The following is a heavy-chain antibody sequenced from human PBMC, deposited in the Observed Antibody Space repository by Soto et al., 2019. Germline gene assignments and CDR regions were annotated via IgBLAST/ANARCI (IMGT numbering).Heavy chain of an antibody. CDR3: AGVGRTTGTMSWWFYP. CDR1: GDTFDDYT. CDR2: IVPILVVP. Sequence: QVQLVQSGAEVKKPGSSVKVSCKASGDTFDDYTLTWVRQAPGQGLEWMGRIVPILVVPNYAQNFQGRLTITADISTSTAYMELSSMRFENTAVYYCAGVGRTTGTMSWWFYPWGQGTLVTVSS. D-gene: IGHD1-1*01. V-gene: IGHV1-69*02. J-gene: IGHJ5*02.